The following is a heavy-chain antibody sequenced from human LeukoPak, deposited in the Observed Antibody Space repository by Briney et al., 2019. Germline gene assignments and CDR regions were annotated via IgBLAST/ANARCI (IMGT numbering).Heavy chain of an antibody. D-gene: IGHD2-15*01. CDR1: GFTFSSYW. V-gene: IGHV3-7*03. CDR3: ARDRVVVVVAATYYGMDV. J-gene: IGHJ6*04. Sequence: GGSLRLSCAASGFTFSSYWMSWLRQAAGKGLEGVANIKQDGREKYYVDSVKGRFTISRDNAKNSLYLQMNSLRAEDTAVYYCARDRVVVVVAATYYGMDVWGKGTTVTVSS. CDR2: IKQDGREK.